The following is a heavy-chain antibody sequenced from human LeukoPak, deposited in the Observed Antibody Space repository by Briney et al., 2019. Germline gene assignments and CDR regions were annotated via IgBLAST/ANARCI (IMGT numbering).Heavy chain of an antibody. CDR3: ARDYPRDYDFWSGLIGY. Sequence: GASVKVSCKASGGTFSSYAISWVRQAPGQGLEWMGRIIPILGIANYAQKFQGRVTITADKSTSTAYMELSSLRSEDTAVYYCARDYPRDYDFWSGLIGYWGQGTLVTVSS. V-gene: IGHV1-69*04. CDR1: GGTFSSYA. D-gene: IGHD3-3*01. CDR2: IIPILGIA. J-gene: IGHJ4*02.